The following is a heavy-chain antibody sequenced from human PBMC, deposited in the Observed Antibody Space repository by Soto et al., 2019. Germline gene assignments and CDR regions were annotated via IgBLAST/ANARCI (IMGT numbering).Heavy chain of an antibody. D-gene: IGHD5-12*01. Sequence: SETLSLTCSVFGGSIRSFYWSWIRQPPGKGLEWIGYVSYTGSTDYNPSLKSRVTISVDTSTNQFSLKLTSVTAEDTAVYYCARDRGKDGYTFAYWGQGTLVTVSS. J-gene: IGHJ4*02. CDR3: ARDRGKDGYTFAY. CDR2: VSYTGST. V-gene: IGHV4-59*01. CDR1: GGSIRSFY.